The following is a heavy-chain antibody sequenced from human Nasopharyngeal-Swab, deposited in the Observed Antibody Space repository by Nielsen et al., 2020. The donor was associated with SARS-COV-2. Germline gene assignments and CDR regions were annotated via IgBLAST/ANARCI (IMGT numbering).Heavy chain of an antibody. D-gene: IGHD3-10*01. J-gene: IGHJ4*02. Sequence: GESLKISCAASGFTFSSYAMSWVRQAPGKWLEWVSAISGSGGSTYYADSVKGRFTISRDNSKNTLYLQMNSLRAEDTAVYYCAKVGAPVLLWFGELFSYFDYWGQGTLVTVSS. V-gene: IGHV3-23*01. CDR2: ISGSGGST. CDR1: GFTFSSYA. CDR3: AKVGAPVLLWFGELFSYFDY.